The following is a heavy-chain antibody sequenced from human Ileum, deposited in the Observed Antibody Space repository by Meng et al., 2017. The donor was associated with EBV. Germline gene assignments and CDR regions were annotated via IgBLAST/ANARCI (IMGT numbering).Heavy chain of an antibody. CDR3: ARNVPGTSAYYD. D-gene: IGHD3-22*01. J-gene: IGHJ4*02. CDR1: VYSIISTNW. Sequence: QGQLQEPGPGLVKPSDPLSLTSAVSVYSIISTNWWGWIRQPPGKGLEWIGYIYYSGSTSYNPSLKSRVTMSVDTSKNQFSLNLNSVTAVDTAVYYCARNVPGTSAYYDWGQGTLVTVSS. CDR2: IYYSGST. V-gene: IGHV4-28*01.